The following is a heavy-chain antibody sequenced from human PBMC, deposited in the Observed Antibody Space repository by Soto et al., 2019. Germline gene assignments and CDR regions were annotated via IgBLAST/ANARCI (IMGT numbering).Heavy chain of an antibody. D-gene: IGHD6-13*01. CDR3: VKEYLRGGDAISSRSTETPMDV. Sequence: EVQLLESGGGLVRPGESLRLSCAASGFTFATYAMSWVRQGPGKGLEWVAIVRGIGHDSYYADSVKGRFTISRDNSKNTVYLQMNSLRAEDTAVYYCVKEYLRGGDAISSRSTETPMDVWGRGTTVIVSS. CDR1: GFTFATYA. CDR2: VRGIGHDS. J-gene: IGHJ6*02. V-gene: IGHV3-23*01.